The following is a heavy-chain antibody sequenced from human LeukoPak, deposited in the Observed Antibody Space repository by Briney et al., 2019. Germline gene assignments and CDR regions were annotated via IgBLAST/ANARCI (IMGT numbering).Heavy chain of an antibody. CDR1: GYTFTGYY. D-gene: IGHD1-7*01. J-gene: IGHJ6*02. Sequence: GASVKVSCKASGYTFTGYYMHWVRQAPGQGLEWMGWINPNSGGTDSAQKFQGRVTMTTDTSISIAYMELSRLRSDDTAVYYCAREWITGTTNYYGMDVWGQGTTVTVSS. CDR3: AREWITGTTNYYGMDV. CDR2: INPNSGGT. V-gene: IGHV1-2*02.